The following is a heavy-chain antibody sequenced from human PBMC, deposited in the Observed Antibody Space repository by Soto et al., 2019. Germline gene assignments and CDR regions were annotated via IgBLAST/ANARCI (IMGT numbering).Heavy chain of an antibody. D-gene: IGHD6-13*01. CDR2: IYYSGST. V-gene: IGHV4-31*03. CDR1: GGSISSGGYY. Sequence: QVQLQESGPGLVKPSQTLSLTCTVSGGSISSGGYYWSWIRQHPGQGLEWIGFIYYSGSTYYNPSLKSRVTMSVDTSKNQFSLKLSSVTAADTAVYYCARGISSSWYFYFDYWGQGTLVTVSS. J-gene: IGHJ4*02. CDR3: ARGISSSWYFYFDY.